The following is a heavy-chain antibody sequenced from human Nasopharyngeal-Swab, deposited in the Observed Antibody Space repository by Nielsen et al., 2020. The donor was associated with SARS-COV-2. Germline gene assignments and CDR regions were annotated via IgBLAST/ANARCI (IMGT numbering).Heavy chain of an antibody. Sequence: GESLKISCKGSGYSFTSYCIGWVLQMPGKGLEWMGIIYPGDSDTRYSPSFQGQVTISADKSISTAYLQWSSLKASDTAMYYCARGVYGSTYYFDYWGQGTLVTVSS. CDR3: ARGVYGSTYYFDY. J-gene: IGHJ4*02. V-gene: IGHV5-51*01. CDR1: GYSFTSYC. D-gene: IGHD5/OR15-5a*01. CDR2: IYPGDSDT.